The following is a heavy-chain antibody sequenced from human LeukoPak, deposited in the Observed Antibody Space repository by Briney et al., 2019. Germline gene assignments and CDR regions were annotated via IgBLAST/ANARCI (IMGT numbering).Heavy chain of an antibody. D-gene: IGHD5-12*01. CDR1: GFSFSVYE. V-gene: IGHV3-48*03. CDR2: ISSSGTTI. Sequence: GGSLRLSCAASGFSFSVYEMYWVRQAPGKGLEWVSDISSSGTTIYYADSVKGRFTISRDNAKNSLYLQMNSLRAEDTAVYYCATLTVATSFDYWGQGTLVTVSS. J-gene: IGHJ4*02. CDR3: ATLTVATSFDY.